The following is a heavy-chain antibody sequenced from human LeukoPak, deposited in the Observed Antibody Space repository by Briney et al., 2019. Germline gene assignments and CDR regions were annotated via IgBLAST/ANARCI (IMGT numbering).Heavy chain of an antibody. CDR3: ARGWDSGYGLGLDY. J-gene: IGHJ4*02. CDR1: GYTFTSYG. D-gene: IGHD5-12*01. V-gene: IGHV1-18*01. CDR2: ISAYNGNT. Sequence: GASEKVSCKASGYTFTSYGISWVRQAPGQGLEWMGWISAYNGNTNYAQKLQGRVTMTTDTSTSTPYTELRSLRSDDTAAYYCARGWDSGYGLGLDYWGQGTLVTVSS.